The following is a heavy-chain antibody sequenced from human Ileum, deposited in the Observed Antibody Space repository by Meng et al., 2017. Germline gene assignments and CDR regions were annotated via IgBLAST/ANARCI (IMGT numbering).Heavy chain of an antibody. V-gene: IGHV4-34*01. CDR3: ARRVGAIPYAYNWLDP. CDR2: IDHSGGT. J-gene: IGHJ5*02. CDR1: GGSFSGYY. Sequence: QVQLQQWGAGLLKPAEALSLTGGVYGGSFSGYYWSWIRQPPGKGLEWIGEIDHSGGTNYNPSLKNRVTISVDTSNNRFSLKLSSVKAADTALYFCARRVGAIPYAYNWLDPWGQGTLVTVSS. D-gene: IGHD1-26*01.